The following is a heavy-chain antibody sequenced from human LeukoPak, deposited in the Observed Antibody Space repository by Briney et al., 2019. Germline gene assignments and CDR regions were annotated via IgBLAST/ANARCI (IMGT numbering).Heavy chain of an antibody. J-gene: IGHJ4*02. CDR2: IYHRGST. V-gene: IGHV4-38-2*02. CDR1: GYSISNGYY. CDR3: ARGAEYYAIWRGYAGYSDY. Sequence: SETLSLTCTASGYSISNGYYWGWIRPPPGKGLEWVGSIYHRGSTYYNPSLRSRVTISLDRSKKKFSLKLTSVTAADTAVYFCARGAEYYAIWRGYAGYSDYWGQGISVTVSS. D-gene: IGHD3-3*01.